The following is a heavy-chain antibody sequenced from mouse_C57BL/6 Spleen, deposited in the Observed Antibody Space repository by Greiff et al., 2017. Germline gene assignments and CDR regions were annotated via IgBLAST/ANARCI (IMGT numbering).Heavy chain of an antibody. Sequence: VQLQQSGPELVKPGASVTISCKASGYAFSSSWMNWVKQRPGKGLEWIGRIYPGDGDTNYNGKFKGKATLTADKSSSTAYMQLSSLTSEDSAVYFCARGGTAQAFYAMDYWGQGTSVTVAS. CDR1: GYAFSSSW. V-gene: IGHV1-82*01. CDR2: IYPGDGDT. D-gene: IGHD3-2*02. J-gene: IGHJ4*01. CDR3: ARGGTAQAFYAMDY.